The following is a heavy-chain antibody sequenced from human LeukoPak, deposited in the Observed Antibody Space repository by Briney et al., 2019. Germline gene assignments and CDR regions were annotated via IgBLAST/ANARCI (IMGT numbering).Heavy chain of an antibody. Sequence: ASVKASCKTSGGTFSSYAISWVRQAPGQGLEWMGGIVPIFGTPNYAQKFQGRVTITTDESTSTAYMELSSLRSEDTAVYYCATYRSGYDYNYWGQGTLVTVSS. CDR2: IVPIFGTP. V-gene: IGHV1-69*05. CDR3: ATYRSGYDYNY. J-gene: IGHJ4*02. CDR1: GGTFSSYA. D-gene: IGHD5-12*01.